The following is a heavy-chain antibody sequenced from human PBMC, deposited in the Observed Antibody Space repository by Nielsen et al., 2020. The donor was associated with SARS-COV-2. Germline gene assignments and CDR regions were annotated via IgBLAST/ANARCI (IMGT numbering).Heavy chain of an antibody. CDR2: INHSGST. D-gene: IGHD3-10*01. J-gene: IGHJ3*02. V-gene: IGHV4-34*01. Sequence: GSLRLSCAVYGGSFSGYYWSWIRQPPGKGLEWIGEINHSGSTNYNPSLKSRVTISVDTSKNQFSLKLSSVTAADTAVYYCARGWGGYDAFDIWGQGTMVTVSS. CDR1: GGSFSGYY. CDR3: ARGWGGYDAFDI.